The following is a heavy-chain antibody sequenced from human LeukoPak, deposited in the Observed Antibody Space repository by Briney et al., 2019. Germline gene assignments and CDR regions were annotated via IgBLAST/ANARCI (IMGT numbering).Heavy chain of an antibody. Sequence: GGSLRLSCAASGFTFSSYSMNWVRQAPGKGLEWVSYISSGSSTIYYADSVKGRFTISRDNAKNSLYLQMNSLRDEDTAVYYCARDAYNWNDENYGMDVWGQGTTVTVSS. V-gene: IGHV3-48*02. J-gene: IGHJ6*02. CDR2: ISSGSSTI. CDR1: GFTFSSYS. CDR3: ARDAYNWNDENYGMDV. D-gene: IGHD1-1*01.